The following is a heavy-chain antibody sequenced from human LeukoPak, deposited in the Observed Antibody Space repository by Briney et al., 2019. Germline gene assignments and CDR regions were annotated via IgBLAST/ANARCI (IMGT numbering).Heavy chain of an antibody. V-gene: IGHV3-7*01. CDR2: IKQDGSEK. J-gene: IGHJ4*02. D-gene: IGHD3-22*01. CDR3: VRDWGYDSSGYWQKYFDT. CDR1: GFTFSKHW. Sequence: GGSLRLSCAASGFTFSKHWMNWVRQAPGKGLEWVANIKQDGSEKYYVDSVKGRFTISRDNAKNSLYLQMNSLRAEDTAVYYCVRDWGYDSSGYWQKYFDTWGQGTLVTVSS.